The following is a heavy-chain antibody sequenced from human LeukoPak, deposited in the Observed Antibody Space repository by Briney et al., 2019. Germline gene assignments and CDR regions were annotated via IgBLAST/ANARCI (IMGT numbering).Heavy chain of an antibody. CDR1: GGSISSSSYY. J-gene: IGHJ4*02. D-gene: IGHD6-19*01. V-gene: IGHV4-39*07. CDR3: ARDDSSGGGFY. Sequence: PSETLSLTCTVSGGSISSSSYYWGWIRQPPGKGLEWIGSIYYSGSTYYNPSLKSRVTISVDTSKNQFSLKLSSVTAADTAVYYCARDDSSGGGFYWGQGTLVTVSS. CDR2: IYYSGST.